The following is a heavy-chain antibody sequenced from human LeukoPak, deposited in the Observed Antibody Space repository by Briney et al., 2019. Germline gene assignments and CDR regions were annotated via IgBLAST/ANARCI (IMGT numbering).Heavy chain of an antibody. Sequence: PSETLSLTCNVSGASLSSYYWDWLRQSPGTGLEWIGYISDTGKTDSNPSLKSRVTISLATSKNQFSLRLTSVTAADSAVYFCATGYYEPFATWGPGIMVSVSS. CDR3: ATGYYEPFAT. V-gene: IGHV4-59*01. CDR1: GASLSSYY. J-gene: IGHJ5*02. D-gene: IGHD3-22*01. CDR2: ISDTGKT.